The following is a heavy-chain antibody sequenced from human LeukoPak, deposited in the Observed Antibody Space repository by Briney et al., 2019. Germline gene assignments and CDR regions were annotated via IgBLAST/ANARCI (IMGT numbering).Heavy chain of an antibody. D-gene: IGHD1-7*01. V-gene: IGHV1-69*05. CDR1: GTTFDNYF. CDR3: ARAPFENFGTYYFDV. Sequence: GASVKVSCKTSGTTFDNYFFNWVRQAPGQGLEWMGGVIPSFGRPNYAQNFQGRLTITKDSSTATLYMELTSLQSNDSAVYFCARAPFENFGTYYFDVWGQGTLISVSS. J-gene: IGHJ4*02. CDR2: VIPSFGRP.